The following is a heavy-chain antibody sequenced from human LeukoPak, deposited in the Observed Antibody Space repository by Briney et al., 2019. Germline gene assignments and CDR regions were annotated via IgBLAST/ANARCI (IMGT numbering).Heavy chain of an antibody. CDR2: INAYNGDT. CDR3: ARDGSGVWFDY. J-gene: IGHJ4*02. V-gene: IGHV1-18*01. CDR1: NYTFTSYG. Sequence: ASVKVSCKASNYTFTSYGISWVRQAPGQGLEWMAWINAYNGDTNYAQKFQGRVTLTTDTSTSTAYMELRSLRSDDTAVYYCARDGSGVWFDYWGQGTLVTISS. D-gene: IGHD3-10*01.